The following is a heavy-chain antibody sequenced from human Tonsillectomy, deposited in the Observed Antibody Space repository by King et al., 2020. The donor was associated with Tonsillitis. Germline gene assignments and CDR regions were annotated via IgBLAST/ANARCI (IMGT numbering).Heavy chain of an antibody. CDR3: AKDWAATQYYFDY. V-gene: IGHV3-9*01. D-gene: IGHD6-25*01. CDR1: GFTFDDYA. Sequence: VQLVESGGGLIQPGRSLRISCAASGFTFDDYAMHWVRQAPGKGLEWVSGINWNGNDIGYADSVKVRFTISRDNAKNSLYLQMNSLRAEDTALYYCAKDWAATQYYFDYWGQGTLVTVSS. J-gene: IGHJ4*02. CDR2: INWNGNDI.